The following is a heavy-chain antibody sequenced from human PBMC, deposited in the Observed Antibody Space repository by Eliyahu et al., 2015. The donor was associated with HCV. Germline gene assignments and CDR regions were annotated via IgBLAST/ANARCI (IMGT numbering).Heavy chain of an antibody. CDR2: IIPILGIA. V-gene: IGHV1-69*02. J-gene: IGHJ4*02. CDR1: GGTFSSYT. Sequence: QVQLVQSGAEVKKPGSSVKVSCKASGGTFSSYTISWVRQAPGQGLEWMGRIIPILGIANYAQKFQGRVTITADKSTSTAYMELSSLRSEDTAVYYCRITMIVVENYFDYWGQGTLVTVSS. D-gene: IGHD3-22*01. CDR3: RITMIVVENYFDY.